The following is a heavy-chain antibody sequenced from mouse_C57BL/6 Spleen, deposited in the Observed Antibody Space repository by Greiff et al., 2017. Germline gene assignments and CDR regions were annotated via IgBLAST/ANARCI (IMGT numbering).Heavy chain of an antibody. D-gene: IGHD2-4*01. J-gene: IGHJ4*01. CDR1: GYTFTSYG. CDR2: IYPRSGNT. CDR3: ARGYYDYDVGAMDY. V-gene: IGHV1-81*01. Sequence: QVQLQQSGAELARPGASVKLSCKASGYTFTSYGISWVKQRTGQGLEWIGEIYPRSGNTYYNEKFKGKATLTADKSSSTAYMELRSLTSEDSAVYFCARGYYDYDVGAMDYWGQGTSVTVPS.